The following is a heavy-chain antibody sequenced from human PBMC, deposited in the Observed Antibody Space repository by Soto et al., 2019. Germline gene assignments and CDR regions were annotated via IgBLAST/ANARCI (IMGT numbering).Heavy chain of an antibody. J-gene: IGHJ4*02. V-gene: IGHV4-31*03. CDR3: ARESGSGWHALDY. Sequence: QVQLQESGPGLLKPSETLSLTCTVSGGSITSAGDYWSWIRQHPGKGLEWIGYLHHNSGNTYYTPSLKSGVTRAVDTSKNQLPLKLTSVTAADTAVYYCARESGSGWHALDYWGQGTLVTVSS. CDR2: LHHNSGNT. D-gene: IGHD6-19*01. CDR1: GGSITSAGDY.